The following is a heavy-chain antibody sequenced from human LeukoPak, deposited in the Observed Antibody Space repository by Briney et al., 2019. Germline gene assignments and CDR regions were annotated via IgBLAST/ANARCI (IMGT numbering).Heavy chain of an antibody. Sequence: SETLSLTCTVSGGSISSYYWSWIRQPPGKGLEWIGYIYYSGSTNYNPSLKSRVTISVDTSKNQFSLKLSSVTAADTAVHYCAREYWYYFDYWGQGTLVTVSS. J-gene: IGHJ4*02. CDR3: AREYWYYFDY. CDR1: GGSISSYY. CDR2: IYYSGST. V-gene: IGHV4-59*01. D-gene: IGHD2-8*02.